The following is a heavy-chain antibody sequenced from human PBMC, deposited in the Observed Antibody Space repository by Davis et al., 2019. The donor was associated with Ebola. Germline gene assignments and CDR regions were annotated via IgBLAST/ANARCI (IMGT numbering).Heavy chain of an antibody. J-gene: IGHJ4*02. CDR1: GSSFTSYW. CDR2: IYPGDSDT. Sequence: GGSLRLSCKGSGSSFTSYWTGWVRQLPGKGLEWMGIIYPGDSDTRYSPSFQGQVTISADKSISTAYLQWSSLKASDTAMYYCARQHIAARRPFDYWGQGTLVTVSS. D-gene: IGHD6-6*01. CDR3: ARQHIAARRPFDY. V-gene: IGHV5-51*01.